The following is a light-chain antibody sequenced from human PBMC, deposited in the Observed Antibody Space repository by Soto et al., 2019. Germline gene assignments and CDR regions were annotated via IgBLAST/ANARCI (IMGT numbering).Light chain of an antibody. CDR3: QHYSNWPPT. CDR1: ESVHSN. CDR2: YAS. Sequence: EMVMTQSPATLSVSPGESVTLSCRASESVHSNLAWYQQKPGQGPSLLIYYASTRVTGVPDRVSGSGSGTEFTLTISSLQSEDFGVYYCQHYSNWPPTFGPATKVEIK. J-gene: IGKJ3*01. V-gene: IGKV3-15*01.